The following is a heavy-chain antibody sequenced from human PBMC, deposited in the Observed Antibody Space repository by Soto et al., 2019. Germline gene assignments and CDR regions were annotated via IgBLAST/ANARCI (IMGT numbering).Heavy chain of an antibody. CDR3: ARKDIVVVPAAPRDYYYYGMDV. V-gene: IGHV1-18*04. Sequence: ASVKVSCKAPGYTFTSYCISWVRQAPVQGLEWMGWISAYNGNTNYAQKLQGRVTMTTDTSTSTAYMELRSLRSDDTAVYYCARKDIVVVPAAPRDYYYYGMDVWGQGTTVTVSS. CDR2: ISAYNGNT. CDR1: GYTFTSYC. D-gene: IGHD2-2*01. J-gene: IGHJ6*02.